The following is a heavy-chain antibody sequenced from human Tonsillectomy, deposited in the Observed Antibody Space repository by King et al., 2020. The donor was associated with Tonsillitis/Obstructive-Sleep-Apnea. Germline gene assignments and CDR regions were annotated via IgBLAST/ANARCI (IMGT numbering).Heavy chain of an antibody. V-gene: IGHV3-21*01. CDR1: GFTFSTYS. D-gene: IGHD3-16*01. CDR2: ISTRSTYI. Sequence: VQLVESGGGLVKPGGSLRLSCAASGFTFSTYSMNWFRQATGRGLEWVSSISTRSTYIYYADSVKGRFTISRDNAKNSLSLQMNSLRAEDTAVYYCAREGAESSLSLGEDYWGQGTLVTVSS. J-gene: IGHJ4*02. CDR3: AREGAESSLSLGEDY.